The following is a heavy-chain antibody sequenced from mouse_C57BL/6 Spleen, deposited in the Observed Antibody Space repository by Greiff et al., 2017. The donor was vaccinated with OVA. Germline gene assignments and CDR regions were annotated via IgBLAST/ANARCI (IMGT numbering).Heavy chain of an antibody. Sequence: EVQLVESGGGLVQPKGSLKLSCAASGFSFNTYAMNWVRQAPGKGLEWVARIRSKSNNYATYYADSVKDRFTISRDDSESMLYLQMNNLKTEDTAMYYCVRHGIYYYGSSFWYFDVWGTGTTVTVSS. CDR1: GFSFNTYA. CDR3: VRHGIYYYGSSFWYFDV. D-gene: IGHD1-1*01. J-gene: IGHJ1*03. CDR2: IRSKSNNYAT. V-gene: IGHV10-1*01.